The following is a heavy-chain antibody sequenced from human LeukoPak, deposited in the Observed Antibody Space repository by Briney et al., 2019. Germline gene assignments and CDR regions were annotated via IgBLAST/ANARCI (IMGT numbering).Heavy chain of an antibody. V-gene: IGHV3-30-3*01. J-gene: IGHJ4*02. CDR1: GFTFSRYA. CDR2: ISYDGSNK. CDR3: ARRREHGSGSDWL. D-gene: IGHD3-10*01. Sequence: PGGSLRLSCVASGFTFSRYAMHWVRQAAGKGLEWVAFISYDGSNKYYSDSLKGRFTISRDNARSSLYLQMSSLRAEDTAVYYCARRREHGSGSDWLWGQGTLVTVSS.